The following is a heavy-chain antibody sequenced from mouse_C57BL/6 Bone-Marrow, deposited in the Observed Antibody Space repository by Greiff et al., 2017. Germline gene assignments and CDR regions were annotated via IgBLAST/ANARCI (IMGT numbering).Heavy chain of an antibody. CDR1: GFTFSDYY. CDR3: ARDEDGDAFAY. J-gene: IGHJ3*01. V-gene: IGHV5-16*01. CDR2: INYDGSST. Sequence: EVMLVESEGGLVQPGSSMKLSCTASGFTFSDYYMAWVRQVPEKGLEWVANINYDGSSTYYLDSLKSRFIISRDNAKNILYLQMSSLKSEDTATYYCARDEDGDAFAYWGQGTLVTVSA. D-gene: IGHD2-13*01.